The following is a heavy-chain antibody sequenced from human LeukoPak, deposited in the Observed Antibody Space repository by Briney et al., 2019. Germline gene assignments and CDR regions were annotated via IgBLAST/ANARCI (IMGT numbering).Heavy chain of an antibody. Sequence: PGGSLRLSRAASGFAFSSYWMHWVRQVPGKGLVWVSRINPGGSSTAYAASVKGRFTTAKDNVKNTLYLQMNSLRAEDTAVYYCARSNLADDYWGQGTLVTVSS. CDR2: INPGGSST. CDR1: GFAFSSYW. CDR3: ARSNLADDY. V-gene: IGHV3-74*01. J-gene: IGHJ4*02. D-gene: IGHD4-11*01.